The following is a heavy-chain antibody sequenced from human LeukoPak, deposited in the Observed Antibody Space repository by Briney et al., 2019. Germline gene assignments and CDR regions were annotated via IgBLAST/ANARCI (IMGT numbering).Heavy chain of an antibody. D-gene: IGHD2-8*01. CDR3: ARELYHFDR. CDR1: GGSIRNHH. V-gene: IGHV4-59*11. J-gene: IGHJ4*02. Sequence: SGTLSLTCSVSGGSIRNHHWTWIRQSPGKGLEWIGHVFFTEGTNYSPSLRGRITISADRSKNQIYLKLGSVTAADTAVYYCARELYHFDRWGQGALATVSS. CDR2: VFFTEGT.